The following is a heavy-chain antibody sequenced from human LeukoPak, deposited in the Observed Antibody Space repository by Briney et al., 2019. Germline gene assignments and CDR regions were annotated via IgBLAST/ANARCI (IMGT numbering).Heavy chain of an antibody. D-gene: IGHD3-22*01. CDR1: GYTFTSYA. J-gene: IGHJ6*04. CDR3: ASDIGYYYDSSGYNVDV. CDR2: INAGNGNT. V-gene: IGHV1-3*03. Sequence: GASVKVSCKASGYTFTSYAMHWVRQAPGQRLEWMGWINAGNGNTKYSQEFQGRVTITRDKSTSTAYMELSSLRSEDTAVYYCASDIGYYYDSSGYNVDVWGKGTTVTVSS.